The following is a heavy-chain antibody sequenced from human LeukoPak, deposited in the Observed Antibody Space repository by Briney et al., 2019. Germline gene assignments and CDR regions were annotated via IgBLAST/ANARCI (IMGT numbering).Heavy chain of an antibody. CDR2: INHSGST. V-gene: IGHV4-34*01. CDR3: ARGGVQTYYDILTGFNWFDP. J-gene: IGHJ5*02. CDR1: GGSFSGYY. Sequence: SETLSLTCAVYGGSFSGYYWSWIRQPPGKGLEWIGEINHSGSTNYNPSLKSRVTISVDTSKNQFSLKLSSVTAADTAVYYCARGGVQTYYDILTGFNWFDPWGQGTLVTVSS. D-gene: IGHD3-9*01.